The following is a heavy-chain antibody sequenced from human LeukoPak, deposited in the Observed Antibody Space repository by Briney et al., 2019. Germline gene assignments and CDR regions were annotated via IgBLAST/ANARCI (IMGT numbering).Heavy chain of an antibody. CDR1: GYTFPSYY. Sequence: ASVKVSCKASGYTFPSYYMHWVRQAPGQGLEWMGIINPSGGSTSYAQKFQGRVTMTRDTSTSTVYMELSSLRSEDTAVYYCYFSGDSNTEIQHWGQGTLVTVSS. V-gene: IGHV1-46*01. CDR2: INPSGGST. J-gene: IGHJ1*01. D-gene: IGHD2-21*02. CDR3: YFSGDSNTEIQH.